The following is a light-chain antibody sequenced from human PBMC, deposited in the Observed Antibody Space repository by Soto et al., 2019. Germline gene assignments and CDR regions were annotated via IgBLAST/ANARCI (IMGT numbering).Light chain of an antibody. V-gene: IGKV1D-12*01. CDR3: LQANEFPRS. CDR1: EDISRW. Sequence: QMTQSPSFVSAYIGDRVSITCRASEDISRWLGWYQQKPGRAPSLLIFGATSLRSGVPSRFSATESGTLFTLTITNVQPDDFATYFCLQANEFPRSFGQGT. CDR2: GAT. J-gene: IGKJ2*01.